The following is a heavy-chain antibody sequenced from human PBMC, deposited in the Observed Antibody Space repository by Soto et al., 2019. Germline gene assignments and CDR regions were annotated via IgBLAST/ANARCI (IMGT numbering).Heavy chain of an antibody. CDR2: INHSGIT. D-gene: IGHD2-15*01. CDR1: GGAFSAVD. Sequence: PSVTLPLTSAVDGGAFSAVDGSWIRQPPDKGPEWIGQINHSGITYYNPSLKSRAHISEHTSKNHFSRKLRPVTAADKAVYYCASSGGLNGFDIWGQGTMVTVSS. V-gene: IGHV4-34*01. J-gene: IGHJ3*02. CDR3: ASSGGLNGFDI.